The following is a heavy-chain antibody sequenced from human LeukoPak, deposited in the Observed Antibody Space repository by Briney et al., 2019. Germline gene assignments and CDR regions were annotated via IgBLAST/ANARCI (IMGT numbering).Heavy chain of an antibody. CDR1: GFTFSDFW. J-gene: IGHJ4*02. CDR2: INSGGTVT. D-gene: IGHD3-10*01. Sequence: GGSLRLSCAASGFTFSDFWMHWVRQAPGKGLVWVSRINSGGTVTNYADSVKDRLTISRDNAKNTLYLQMNSLRAEDTAVYYCARGEVYGSGKTDYWGQGTLVTVSS. CDR3: ARGEVYGSGKTDY. V-gene: IGHV3-74*01.